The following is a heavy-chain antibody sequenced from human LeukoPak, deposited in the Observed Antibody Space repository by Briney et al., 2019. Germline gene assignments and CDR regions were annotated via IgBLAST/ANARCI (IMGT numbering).Heavy chain of an antibody. CDR2: INPNSGGT. V-gene: IGHV1-2*06. J-gene: IGHJ5*02. CDR3: ARDPYGSGSYRSTWFDP. CDR1: GYTFTGYY. Sequence: ASVKVSCKASGYTFTGYYMHWVRQAPGQGLEWMGRINPNSGGTNYAQKFQGRATMTRDTSISTAYMELSRLRSDDTAVYYCARDPYGSGSYRSTWFDPWGQGTLVTVSS. D-gene: IGHD3-10*01.